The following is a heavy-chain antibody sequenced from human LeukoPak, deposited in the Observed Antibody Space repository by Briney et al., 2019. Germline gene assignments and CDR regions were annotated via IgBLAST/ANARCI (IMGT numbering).Heavy chain of an antibody. CDR3: ASTPSSYCSGGSCFLY. CDR1: GGSISSGGYS. CDR2: IYHNGNT. D-gene: IGHD2-15*01. J-gene: IGHJ4*02. V-gene: IGHV4-30-2*01. Sequence: SQTLSLTCAVSGGSISSGGYSWGWMRQPPGKGREWIGYIYHNGNTYYNPSLKSRVTISVDRSKNHFSLKLSSVTAADTAMYYCASTPSSYCSGGSCFLYWGQGTLVTVSS.